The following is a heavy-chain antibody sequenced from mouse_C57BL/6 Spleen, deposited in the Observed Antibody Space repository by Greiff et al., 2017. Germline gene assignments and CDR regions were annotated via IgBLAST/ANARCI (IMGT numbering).Heavy chain of an antibody. J-gene: IGHJ4*01. D-gene: IGHD2-3*01. CDR3: TLDGFYVRVAMDY. CDR1: GFTFSSYA. CDR2: ISSGGDYI. V-gene: IGHV5-9-1*02. Sequence: EVKLMESGAGLVKPGGSLKLSCAASGFTFSSYAMYWVRQTPEKRLEWVAYISSGGDYIYYADHVQGRFTISRDHARNTLYLQMSSLKSEDTAMYYCTLDGFYVRVAMDYWGQGTSVTVSS.